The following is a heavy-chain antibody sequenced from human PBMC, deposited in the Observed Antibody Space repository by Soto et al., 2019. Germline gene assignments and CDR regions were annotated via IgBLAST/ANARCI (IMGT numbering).Heavy chain of an antibody. D-gene: IGHD3-22*01. V-gene: IGHV4-59*12. Sequence: SETLSLTCTVSGGSISSYYWSWIRQPPGKGLEWIGYIYYSGSTNYNPSLKSRVTISVDTSKNQFSLKLSSVTAADTAVYYCARDPLGGYSDSSGYYSYWGQGILVTVSS. J-gene: IGHJ4*02. CDR1: GGSISSYY. CDR2: IYYSGST. CDR3: ARDPLGGYSDSSGYYSY.